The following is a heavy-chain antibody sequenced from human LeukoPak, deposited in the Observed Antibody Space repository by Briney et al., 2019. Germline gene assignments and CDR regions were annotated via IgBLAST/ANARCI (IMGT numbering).Heavy chain of an antibody. V-gene: IGHV1-2*06. CDR2: INPNSGGT. CDR1: GYTFTGYY. Sequence: ASVKVSCKASGYTFTGYYMHWVRQAPGQGLEWMGRINPNSGGTNYAQKFQGRVTMTRDTSISTAYMELGRLRSDDTAVYYCARAYCSGGSCYSRWFDPWGQGTLVTVSS. CDR3: ARAYCSGGSCYSRWFDP. J-gene: IGHJ5*02. D-gene: IGHD2-15*01.